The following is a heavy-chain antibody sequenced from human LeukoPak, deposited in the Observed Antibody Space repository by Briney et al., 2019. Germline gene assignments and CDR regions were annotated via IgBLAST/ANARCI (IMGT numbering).Heavy chain of an antibody. Sequence: GGSLRLSCAASGFTFSSYEMNWVRQAPGKGLEWVSYISSSSSTIYYADSVKGRFTISRDNAKNSLYLQMNSLRAEDTAVYYCARWRWDAFDIWGQGTMVTVSS. J-gene: IGHJ3*02. CDR2: ISSSSSTI. CDR3: ARWRWDAFDI. CDR1: GFTFSSYE. V-gene: IGHV3-48*01.